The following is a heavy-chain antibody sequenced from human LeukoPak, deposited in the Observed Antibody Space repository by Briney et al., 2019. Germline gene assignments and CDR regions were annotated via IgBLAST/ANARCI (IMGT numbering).Heavy chain of an antibody. CDR1: GFTFSSYN. V-gene: IGHV3-48*04. Sequence: GGSLRLSCAASGFTFSSYNMNWVRQAPGKGLEWVSYISGRGNTIKYADSVKGRFTISRDNGKNSLYLQMNSLRAEDTAVYYCARVKYGMDVWGQGTTVTVSS. CDR2: ISGRGNTI. CDR3: ARVKYGMDV. J-gene: IGHJ6*02.